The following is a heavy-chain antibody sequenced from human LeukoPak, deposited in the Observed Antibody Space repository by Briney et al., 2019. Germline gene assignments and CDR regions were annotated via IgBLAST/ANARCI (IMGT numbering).Heavy chain of an antibody. V-gene: IGHV4-4*07. Sequence: SETLSLTCSVSGGSISSYYWSWIRQPAGKGLEWIGRINISGSTNYNPSLKSRVTISLDTSKNQFSVRLSSVTAADTAVYYCARERTLSGSFFDYWGQGTLVTVSS. D-gene: IGHD1-26*01. CDR3: ARERTLSGSFFDY. J-gene: IGHJ4*02. CDR1: GGSISSYY. CDR2: INISGST.